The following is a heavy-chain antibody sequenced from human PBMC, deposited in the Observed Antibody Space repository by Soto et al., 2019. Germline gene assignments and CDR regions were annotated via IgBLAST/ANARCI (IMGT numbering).Heavy chain of an antibody. CDR1: GYTFTSYY. CDR2: INPSGGST. J-gene: IGHJ6*03. Sequence: GASVKVSCKASGYTFTSYYMHWVRQAPGQGLEWMGIINPSGGSTSYAQKFQGRVTMTRDTSTSTVYMELSSLRSEDTAVYYCARVGKKVVPAARRYYYYYYMDVWGKGTTVTVSS. D-gene: IGHD2-2*01. V-gene: IGHV1-46*03. CDR3: ARVGKKVVPAARRYYYYYYMDV.